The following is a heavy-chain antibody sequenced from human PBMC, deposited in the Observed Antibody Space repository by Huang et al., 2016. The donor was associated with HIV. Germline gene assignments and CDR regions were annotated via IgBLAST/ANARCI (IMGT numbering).Heavy chain of an antibody. J-gene: IGHJ6*02. D-gene: IGHD3-3*01. CDR3: ARQWTILEWLLGLDV. V-gene: IGHV4-34*02. CDR1: GGSVTGNY. CDR2: VNDSGAT. Sequence: QMQLQQRGAGLLKPSETLSLTCGVSGGSVTGNYLTWLRQAPGKGLEWIGEVNDSGATNYNPSLNGRVTISLDKSNRELSLNLRSVPAADTACYYCARQWTILEWLLGLDVWGQGTTVIVSS.